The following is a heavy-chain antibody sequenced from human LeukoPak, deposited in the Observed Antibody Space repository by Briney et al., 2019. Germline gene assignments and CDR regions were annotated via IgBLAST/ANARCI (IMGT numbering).Heavy chain of an antibody. CDR2: ISSSSSYI. J-gene: IGHJ4*02. Sequence: GGSLRLSCAASGFTFSSYSMNWVRQAPGKGLEWVSSISSSSSYIYYADSVKGRFTISRDNAKNSLYLQMNSLRAEDTAVYYCARALRYSSGWSGSEGDYWGQGTLVTVSS. D-gene: IGHD6-19*01. CDR1: GFTFSSYS. V-gene: IGHV3-21*01. CDR3: ARALRYSSGWSGSEGDY.